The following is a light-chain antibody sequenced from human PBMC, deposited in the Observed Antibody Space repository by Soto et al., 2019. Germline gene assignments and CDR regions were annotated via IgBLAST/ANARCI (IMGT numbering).Light chain of an antibody. CDR3: QQYGSSPRT. CDR2: GAS. Sequence: EIVLTQSPGTLSLSPGERATLSCRASQSVSSNYLAWYQQIPGQAPRLLFYGASNRATGIPDRFSGSGSGTDFTLTISRLEPEDFAVYYCQQYGSSPRTFGQGTKVETK. CDR1: QSVSSNY. V-gene: IGKV3-20*01. J-gene: IGKJ1*01.